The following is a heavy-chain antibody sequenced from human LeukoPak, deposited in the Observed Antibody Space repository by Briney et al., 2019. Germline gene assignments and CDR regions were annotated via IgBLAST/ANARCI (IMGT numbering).Heavy chain of an antibody. D-gene: IGHD3-10*01. J-gene: IGHJ3*02. CDR1: GFTFSSYA. V-gene: IGHV3-30-3*01. CDR2: ISYDGSNK. CDR3: ARRPGEWFGELSDAFDI. Sequence: GGSLRLSCAASGFTFSSYAMHWVRQAPGKGLEWVAVISYDGSNKYYADSVKGRFTISRDNSKNTLYLQMNSLRAEDTAVYYCARRPGEWFGELSDAFDIWGQGTMVTVSS.